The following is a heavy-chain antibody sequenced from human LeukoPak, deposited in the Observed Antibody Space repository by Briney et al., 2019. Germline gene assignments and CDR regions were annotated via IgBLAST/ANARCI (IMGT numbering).Heavy chain of an antibody. V-gene: IGHV1-69*01. CDR3: AREMDGDYSFDS. CDR2: IIPIFGRA. CDR1: GGTFISDA. J-gene: IGHJ4*02. D-gene: IGHD4-17*01. Sequence: SVKVSCKGSGGTFISDAISWVRQAPGQTLEWMGGIIPIFGRANYAQKFQGRVTITADESTNTTYMELSSLRSDDTAVYYCAREMDGDYSFDSWGQGSLVTVSS.